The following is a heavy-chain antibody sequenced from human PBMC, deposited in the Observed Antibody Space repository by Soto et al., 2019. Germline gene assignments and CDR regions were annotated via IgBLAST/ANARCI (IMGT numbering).Heavy chain of an antibody. V-gene: IGHV3-23*01. CDR2: ISGSGGST. CDR3: AKDKLGNTWFDP. D-gene: IGHD1-26*01. CDR1: GFTFSSYD. J-gene: IGHJ5*02. Sequence: PGGSLRLACAASGFTFSSYDMSWVRQAPGKGLEWVSAISGSGGSTYYADSVKGRFTIARDNSKNPLYLQMNSLRAEDTAVYYWAKDKLGNTWFDPWGQGTLVTVSS.